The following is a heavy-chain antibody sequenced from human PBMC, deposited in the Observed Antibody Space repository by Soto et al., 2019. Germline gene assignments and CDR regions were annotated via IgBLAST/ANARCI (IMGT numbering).Heavy chain of an antibody. V-gene: IGHV1-69*01. CDR3: ARDRGYRARPGWFDP. Sequence: QVQLVQSGAEVKKPGSSVKVSCKASGGTFSSYAISWVRQAPGQGLEWMGGIIPIFGTANYAQKCQGRVTSPADESTSTTYMELSSLRSADTAVYYCARDRGYRARPGWFDPWGQGTLVTVSS. CDR1: GGTFSSYA. D-gene: IGHD6-6*01. CDR2: IIPIFGTA. J-gene: IGHJ5*02.